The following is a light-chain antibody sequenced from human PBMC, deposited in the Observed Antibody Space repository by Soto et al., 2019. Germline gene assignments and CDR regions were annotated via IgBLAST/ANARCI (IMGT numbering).Light chain of an antibody. CDR2: GAS. V-gene: IGKV3-20*01. CDR3: QQYGSSPPSI. Sequence: EVVLTQSPGTLSLSPGESATLSCRASQSVTSSFLAWYQQKPGQAPRLLIHGASSRASGIPDRFSGSVSGTDFTLTISRLEPEDFEVYYCQQYGSSPPSIFGQGTRLEIK. J-gene: IGKJ5*01. CDR1: QSVTSSF.